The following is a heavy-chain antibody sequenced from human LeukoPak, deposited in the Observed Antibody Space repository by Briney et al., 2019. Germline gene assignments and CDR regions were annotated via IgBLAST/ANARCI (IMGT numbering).Heavy chain of an antibody. J-gene: IGHJ4*02. V-gene: IGHV3-23*01. CDR1: GFTFSGYA. CDR2: ISGSGGST. CDR3: AKDLTLLSGWYYFDY. Sequence: GGSLRLSCAASGFTFSGYAMSWVRQAPGKGLEWVSAISGSGGSTYYADSVKGRFTISRDNSKNTLYLQMNSLRAEDTAVYYCAKDLTLLSGWYYFDYWGQGTLVTVSS. D-gene: IGHD6-19*01.